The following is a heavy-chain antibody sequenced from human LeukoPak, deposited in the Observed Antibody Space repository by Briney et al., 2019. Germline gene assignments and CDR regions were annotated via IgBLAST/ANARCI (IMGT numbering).Heavy chain of an antibody. CDR2: IIPILGIA. D-gene: IGHD6-13*01. CDR1: GGTFSSYA. Sequence: ASVKVSCKAPGGTFSSYAISWVRQAPGQGLKWMGRIIPILGIANYAQKFQGRVTITADKSTSTAYMELSSLRSEDTAVYYCAREFIAAAAIFDYWGQGTLVTVSS. J-gene: IGHJ4*02. V-gene: IGHV1-69*04. CDR3: AREFIAAAAIFDY.